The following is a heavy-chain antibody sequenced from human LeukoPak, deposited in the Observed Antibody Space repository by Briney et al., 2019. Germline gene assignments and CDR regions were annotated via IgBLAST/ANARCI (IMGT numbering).Heavy chain of an antibody. CDR3: AKDLALAGTGGGFDV. D-gene: IGHD6-13*01. CDR2: ISADDKA. J-gene: IGHJ3*01. Sequence: GGSLRLSCAASGFTFTTYAINWVRQAPGKGLEWVSGISADDKAYYADSVKGRFTISRDNSKKTVSLQMSSLRAEDTALYYCAKDLALAGTGGGFDVWGQGTRVAASS. V-gene: IGHV3-23*01. CDR1: GFTFTTYA.